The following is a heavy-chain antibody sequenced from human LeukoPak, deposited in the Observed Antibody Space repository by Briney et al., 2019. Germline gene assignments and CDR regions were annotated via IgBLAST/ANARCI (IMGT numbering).Heavy chain of an antibody. V-gene: IGHV3-23*01. J-gene: IGHJ6*02. CDR2: ISGSGGST. CDR1: GFTFSSYA. Sequence: GGSLRLSCAASGFTFSSYAMSWVRQAPGKGLEWVSAISGSGGSTYYADSVKGRFTICRDNSKKTMYLQMNRLRAEDTAVYDCAKEQPAGPYSYGSLIFYYYGMDVWGQGTTVTVSS. CDR3: AKEQPAGPYSYGSLIFYYYGMDV. D-gene: IGHD5-18*01.